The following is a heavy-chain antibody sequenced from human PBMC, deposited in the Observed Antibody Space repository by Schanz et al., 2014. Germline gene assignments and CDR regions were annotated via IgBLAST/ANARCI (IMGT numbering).Heavy chain of an antibody. CDR3: ARDRRLQRQSGWDY. V-gene: IGHV1-18*04. CDR2: IIPILGIT. CDR1: GYNFNRHD. D-gene: IGHD3-10*01. Sequence: QVQLVQSGPEVKKPGASVRLSCKASGYNFNRHDISWVRQAPGQGLEWMGRIIPILGITNYAQKFQGRVPITPDTSTSTAYTELRRLRSDDTAVYYCARDRRLQRQSGWDYWGQGTLVTVSS. J-gene: IGHJ4*02.